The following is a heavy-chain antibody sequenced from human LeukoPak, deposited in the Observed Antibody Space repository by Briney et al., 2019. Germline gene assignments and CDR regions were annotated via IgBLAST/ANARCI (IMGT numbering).Heavy chain of an antibody. D-gene: IGHD5-12*01. CDR1: GYSFTSYW. CDR2: IYPGDSDT. Sequence: GESLKISCKGSGYSFTSYWIGWVRQMPGKGLEWMGIIYPGDSDTRYSPSFQGQVTISADKSISTAYLQWSSLKASDTAMYYCARHSWGYSGTGGAFDIWGQGTMVTVSS. CDR3: ARHSWGYSGTGGAFDI. J-gene: IGHJ3*02. V-gene: IGHV5-51*01.